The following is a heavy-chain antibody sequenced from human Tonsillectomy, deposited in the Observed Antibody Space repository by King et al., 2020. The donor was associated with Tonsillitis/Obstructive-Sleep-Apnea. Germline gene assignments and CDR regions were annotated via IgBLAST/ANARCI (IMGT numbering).Heavy chain of an antibody. D-gene: IGHD3-10*01. CDR3: AHNIYGALDY. CDR2: IYWDDEK. CDR1: GFSLSTSGVG. J-gene: IGHJ4*02. V-gene: IGHV2-5*02. Sequence: ITLQESGPTLVKPPQTLTLTCTFSGFSLSTSGVGVGWIRQPPGQALEWLALIYWDDEKRYSSSLKSRLTITKDSSKNQVVLTMTNMDPVDTATYYCAHNIYGALDYWGQGTLVTVSS.